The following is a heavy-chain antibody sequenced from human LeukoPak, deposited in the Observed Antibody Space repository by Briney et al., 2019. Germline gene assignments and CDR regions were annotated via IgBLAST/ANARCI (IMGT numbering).Heavy chain of an antibody. D-gene: IGHD4-23*01. CDR3: AREPRLRWGFDY. CDR1: GFTFSSYS. CDR2: ISSSSSYI. V-gene: IGHV3-21*01. J-gene: IGHJ4*02. Sequence: GGSLRLSCAASGFTFSSYSMNWVRQAPGKGLEWVSSISSSSSYIYYADSVKGRFTISRDNAKNSPYLQMNSLRAEDTAVYYCAREPRLRWGFDYWGQGTLVTVSS.